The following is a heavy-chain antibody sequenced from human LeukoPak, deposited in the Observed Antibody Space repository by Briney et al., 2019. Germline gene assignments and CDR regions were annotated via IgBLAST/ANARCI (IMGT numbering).Heavy chain of an antibody. J-gene: IGHJ6*03. V-gene: IGHV3-7*01. CDR3: AREAYCGGPSCFAVNYMDV. D-gene: IGHD2-21*01. CDR1: GSGFTFSEFW. CDR2: IKGDGSET. Sequence: PGGSLRLSCVASGSGFTFSEFWMGWVRQAPGERLEWVANIKGDGSETYYVDSVKGRFTISRDNVKTSVYLQMNSLRADDTSLYRCAREAYCGGPSCFAVNYMDVWGKGPRSPSR.